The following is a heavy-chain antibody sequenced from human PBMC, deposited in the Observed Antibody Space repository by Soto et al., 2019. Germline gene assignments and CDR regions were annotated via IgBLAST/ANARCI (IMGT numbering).Heavy chain of an antibody. D-gene: IGHD4-17*01. CDR1: GGSISSYY. J-gene: IGHJ6*02. V-gene: IGHV4-4*07. Sequence: QVQLQESGPGLVKLSETLSLTCTVSGGSISSYYWSWIRQPAGQGLEWIGRIYTSGSTNYNPSLKSRVTMSVDTSKNQFSLKLSSVTAADTAVYYCARDGDYADYYYYGMDVWGQGTTVTVS. CDR3: ARDGDYADYYYYGMDV. CDR2: IYTSGST.